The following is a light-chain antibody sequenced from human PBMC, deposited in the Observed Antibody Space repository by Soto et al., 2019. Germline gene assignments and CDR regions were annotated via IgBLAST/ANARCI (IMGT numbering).Light chain of an antibody. V-gene: IGLV2-8*01. CDR3: SSYVDAGSDVV. Sequence: QSVLTQPPSASGSPGQSVTISCTGTSSDVGGYNYVSWYQQHPGKAPKLVIYEVTKRPSGVPDRFSGSKSGNTASLTVSGLQAEDEADYYCSSYVDAGSDVVFGGGTKLTVL. CDR1: SSDVGGYNY. J-gene: IGLJ2*01. CDR2: EVT.